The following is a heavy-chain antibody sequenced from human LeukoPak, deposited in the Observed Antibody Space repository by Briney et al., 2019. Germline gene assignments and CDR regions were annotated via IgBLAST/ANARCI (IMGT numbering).Heavy chain of an antibody. CDR3: ASLSYLDY. CDR1: GFTFSSYS. D-gene: IGHD3-10*01. CDR2: ITRSNYI. J-gene: IGHJ4*02. V-gene: IGHV3-21*06. Sequence: GGSLRLSCAASGFTFSSYSMNWVRQAPGKGLEWVSSITRSNYIYYADSVKGRFTISRDNAKNSLYLQMNSLRAEDTAVYYCASLSYLDYWGQGTLVTVSS.